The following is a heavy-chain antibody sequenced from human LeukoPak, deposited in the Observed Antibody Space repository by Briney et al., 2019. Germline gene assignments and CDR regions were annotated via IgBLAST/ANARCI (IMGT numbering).Heavy chain of an antibody. D-gene: IGHD3-3*01. CDR1: GFTVSSNY. V-gene: IGHV3-66*04. CDR2: IYSGGST. J-gene: IGHJ6*03. CDR3: GRPPYVEFWCGFYSGHYYYMEV. Sequence: GGSLRLSCAASGFTVSSNYMSWVRQAPGKGLEWVSVIYSGGSTYYADSVKGRFTISRDNSKNTPDLQMNKLRAEDTAGYFFGRPPYVEFWCGFYSGHYYYMEVWGKGTSVTVSS.